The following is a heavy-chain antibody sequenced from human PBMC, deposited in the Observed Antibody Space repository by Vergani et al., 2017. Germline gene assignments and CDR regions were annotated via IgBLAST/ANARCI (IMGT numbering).Heavy chain of an antibody. D-gene: IGHD1-26*01. V-gene: IGHV4-38-2*01. J-gene: IGHJ4*02. Sequence: QVQLQESGPGLVKPSETLSLTCAVSGYSISSGYYWGWIRQPPGKGLEWIGSIYHSGSTYYNPSLKSRVTISGDTSKNQFSLKLSSVTAADTAVYYCARQGWELLRTFFDYWGQGTLVTVSS. CDR1: GYSISSGYY. CDR2: IYHSGST. CDR3: ARQGWELLRTFFDY.